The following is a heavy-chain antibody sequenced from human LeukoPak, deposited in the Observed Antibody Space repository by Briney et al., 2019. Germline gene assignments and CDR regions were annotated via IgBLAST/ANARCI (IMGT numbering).Heavy chain of an antibody. J-gene: IGHJ6*03. CDR3: AKADGGQWPSSYYYYYVDV. D-gene: IGHD6-19*01. CDR1: GFTFSSYA. Sequence: GGSLRLSCAASGFTFSSYAMSWVRQAPGKGLEWVSAIVSSGDSTYYADSVKGRFTISRDNSKNTLYLQMNSLRAEDTAVYYCAKADGGQWPSSYYYYYVDVWGKGTTVTVSS. CDR2: IVSSGDST. V-gene: IGHV3-23*01.